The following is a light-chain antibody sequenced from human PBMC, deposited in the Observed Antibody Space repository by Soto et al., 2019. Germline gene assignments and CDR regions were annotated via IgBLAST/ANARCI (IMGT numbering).Light chain of an antibody. CDR1: QTVTSSY. CDR3: PQYGGSPFT. J-gene: IGKJ3*01. V-gene: IGKV3-20*01. Sequence: EIVLTQSPGTLSLSPGERVTLSCRASQTVTSSYLGWYQQKPGQAPRLLIYGASSRATGVPDRFSGSGSGTDFTLTISRLEPEDFAVYYCPQYGGSPFTFGPGTKVDIK. CDR2: GAS.